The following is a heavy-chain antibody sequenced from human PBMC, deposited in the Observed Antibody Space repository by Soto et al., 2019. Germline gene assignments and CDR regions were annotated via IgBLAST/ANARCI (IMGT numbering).Heavy chain of an antibody. CDR1: GGSISSGGYY. V-gene: IGHV4-31*03. CDR2: IYYSGST. CDR3: ARESRYYDFWSGYWAPNAGYGMDV. J-gene: IGHJ6*02. D-gene: IGHD3-3*01. Sequence: KPSETLSLTCTVSGGSISSGGYYWSWIRQHPGKGLEWIGYIYYSGSTYYNPSLKSRVTISVGTSKNQFSLKLSSVTAADTAVYYCARESRYYDFWSGYWAPNAGYGMDVWGQGTTVTVSS.